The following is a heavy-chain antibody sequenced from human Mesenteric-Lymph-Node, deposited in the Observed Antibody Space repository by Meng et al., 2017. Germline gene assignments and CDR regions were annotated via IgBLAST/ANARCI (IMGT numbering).Heavy chain of an antibody. Sequence: SETLSLTCAISGDSVSSNIAAWNWIRQSPSRGREWLGRTYYRSKWYNEYAPSVKSRISINPDTSKNQFSLQLNSVTPEDTAVYYCTRGSWHYNGMDVWGQGTTFTVSS. CDR1: GDSVSSNIAA. J-gene: IGHJ6*02. CDR2: TYYRSKWYN. V-gene: IGHV6-1*01. CDR3: TRGSWHYNGMDV.